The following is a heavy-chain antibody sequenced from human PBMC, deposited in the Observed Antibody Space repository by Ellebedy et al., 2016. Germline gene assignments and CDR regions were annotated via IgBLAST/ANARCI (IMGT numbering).Heavy chain of an antibody. J-gene: IGHJ5*02. D-gene: IGHD6-13*01. Sequence: GGSLRLXCKGSGYSFTSYWIGWVRQMPGKGLEWMGIIYPGDSDTRYSPSFQGQVTISADKSISTAYLQWSSLKASDTAMYYCARRVGTRRWWFDPWGQGTLVTVSS. V-gene: IGHV5-51*01. CDR1: GYSFTSYW. CDR2: IYPGDSDT. CDR3: ARRVGTRRWWFDP.